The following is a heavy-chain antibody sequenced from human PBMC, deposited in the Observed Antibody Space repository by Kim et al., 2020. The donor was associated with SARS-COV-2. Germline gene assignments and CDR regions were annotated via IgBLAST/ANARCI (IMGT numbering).Heavy chain of an antibody. J-gene: IGHJ4*02. CDR2: INTNTGNP. D-gene: IGHD5-12*01. Sequence: ASVKVSCKASGYTFTSYAMNWVRQAPGQGLEWMGWINTNTGNPTYAQGFTGRFVFSLDTSVSTAYLQISSLKAEDTAVYYCARRGIIRPYSGYDALHYWGQGTLVTVAS. CDR3: ARRGIIRPYSGYDALHY. V-gene: IGHV7-4-1*02. CDR1: GYTFTSYA.